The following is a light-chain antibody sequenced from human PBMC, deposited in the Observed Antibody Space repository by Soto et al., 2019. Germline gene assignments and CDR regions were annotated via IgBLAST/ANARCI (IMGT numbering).Light chain of an antibody. CDR3: QQCYTSAYT. CDR1: QTLKSY. J-gene: IGKJ2*01. CDR2: GAS. Sequence: DIQMPQYPSSLSASVGDRVTITCRASQTLKSYLNWYQHKPRKAPQLLLSGASRLQGGVPSRFSGSASGPQFTLTISSLQPDDIATDYGQQCYTSAYTVGRGTELDLK. V-gene: IGKV1-39*01.